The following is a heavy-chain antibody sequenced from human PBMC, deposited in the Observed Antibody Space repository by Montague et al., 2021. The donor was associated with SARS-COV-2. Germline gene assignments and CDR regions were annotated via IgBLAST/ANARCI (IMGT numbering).Heavy chain of an antibody. CDR2: INHRGRT. D-gene: IGHD3-22*01. Sequence: SETLSLTCAVYGESFSGYYWTWIRQPPGKGLEWIGEINHRGRTKYNPSLKSRVTISVDTAKNQFSLRLSSVTAADMAVYYCARGHQGTTMIVVVMVGEQYYFDYWGQGTLVSVSS. V-gene: IGHV4-34*01. J-gene: IGHJ4*02. CDR3: ARGHQGTTMIVVVMVGEQYYFDY. CDR1: GESFSGYY.